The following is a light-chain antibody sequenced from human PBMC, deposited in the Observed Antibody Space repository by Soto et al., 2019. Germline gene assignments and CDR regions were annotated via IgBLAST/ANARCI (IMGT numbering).Light chain of an antibody. CDR2: DVS. CDR3: SSYTTSNTRQIV. J-gene: IGLJ1*01. CDR1: SSDVGGYNY. Sequence: QSVLTQPASVSGSPGQSITISCTGTSSDVGGYNYVSWYQQHPGKAPKFIIYDVSNRPSGVSNRYSGCKSGNTASLTISGLQAEDEADYYCSSYTTSNTRQIVFGTGTKVTVL. V-gene: IGLV2-14*01.